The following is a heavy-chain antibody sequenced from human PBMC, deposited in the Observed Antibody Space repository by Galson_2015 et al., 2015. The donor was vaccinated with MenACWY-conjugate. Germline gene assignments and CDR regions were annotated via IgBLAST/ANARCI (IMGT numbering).Heavy chain of an antibody. CDR3: AKAHYDFWTACPVDY. Sequence: SLRLSCAASGFTFSSYAMSWVRQAPGKGLEWISTIRDSGGSTHYADSVKGRFTISRDNSKNTLYLQMNGLRAEDTAVYYCAKAHYDFWTACPVDYWGQGTLVTVSS. D-gene: IGHD3/OR15-3a*01. J-gene: IGHJ4*02. CDR1: GFTFSSYA. CDR2: IRDSGGST. V-gene: IGHV3-23*01.